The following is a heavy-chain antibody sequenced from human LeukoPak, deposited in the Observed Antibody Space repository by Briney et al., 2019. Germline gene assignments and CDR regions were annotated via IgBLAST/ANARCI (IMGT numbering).Heavy chain of an antibody. CDR1: GGSISSSSYY. V-gene: IGHV4-39*07. J-gene: IGHJ4*02. CDR3: ARMRFGELGYFDY. Sequence: PSETLSLTCTVSGGSISSSSYYWGWIRQPPGKGLEWIGSIYYSGSTYYNPSLKSRVTISVDTSKNRFSLKLSSVTAADTAVYYCARMRFGELGYFDYWGQGTLVTVSS. D-gene: IGHD3-10*01. CDR2: IYYSGST.